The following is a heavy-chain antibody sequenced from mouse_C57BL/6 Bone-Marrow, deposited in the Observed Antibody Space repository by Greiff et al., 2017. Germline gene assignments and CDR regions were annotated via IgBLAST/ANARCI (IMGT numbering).Heavy chain of an antibody. CDR3: ARLGYGSEAMDD. Sequence: EVMLVESGGDLVKPGGSLKLSCAASGFTFSSYGMSWVRQTPDKRLEWVATISSGGSYTYYPDRVKGRFTISRDNAKNTLYLQMSSLKSEDTAMYYCARLGYGSEAMDDWGQGTSVTVSS. J-gene: IGHJ4*01. D-gene: IGHD1-1*01. V-gene: IGHV5-6*01. CDR2: ISSGGSYT. CDR1: GFTFSSYG.